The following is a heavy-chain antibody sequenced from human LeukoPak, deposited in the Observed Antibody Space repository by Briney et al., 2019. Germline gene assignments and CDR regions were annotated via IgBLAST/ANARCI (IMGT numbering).Heavy chain of an antibody. CDR1: GDSISYHY. CDR3: AGNYYGSGRNY. J-gene: IGHJ4*02. V-gene: IGHV4-4*07. CDR2: IYSSASA. D-gene: IGHD3-10*01. Sequence: SETLSLTCTVSGDSISYHYWSWIRQPAGKGLEWIGRIYSSASANYNPSLKSRVTMSLDTSKNQFSLKLSSVTAADTAVYYCAGNYYGSGRNYWGQGTLVTVSS.